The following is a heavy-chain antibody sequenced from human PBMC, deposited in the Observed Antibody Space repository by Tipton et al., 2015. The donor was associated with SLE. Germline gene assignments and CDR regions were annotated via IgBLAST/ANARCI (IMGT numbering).Heavy chain of an antibody. CDR1: GGSLNNFY. V-gene: IGHV4-59*08. J-gene: IGHJ4*02. CDR3: ASPADSGSDGY. Sequence: TLSLTCTVSGGSLNNFYWSWIRQPPGKGLEWIGYIYSSGSTHYNPSPKSRVTMSVDTSKNQFSLKLSSVTAADTAVYYCASPADSGSDGYWGQGTLVTASS. D-gene: IGHD1-26*01. CDR2: IYSSGST.